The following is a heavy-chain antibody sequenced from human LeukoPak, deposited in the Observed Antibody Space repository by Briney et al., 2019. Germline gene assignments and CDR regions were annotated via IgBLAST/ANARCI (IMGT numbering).Heavy chain of an antibody. D-gene: IGHD5-18*01. CDR2: INPNSGGT. V-gene: IGHV1-2*02. CDR3: ARSYGASVRSGCAY. Sequence: ASVKVSCKASGYTFTGYYMHWVRQAPGQGLEWMGWINPNSGGTNYAQKFQGRVTMTRDTSISTAYMELSSLTSEDPAVYYCARSYGASVRSGCAYWGQGTLVTVSS. J-gene: IGHJ4*02. CDR1: GYTFTGYY.